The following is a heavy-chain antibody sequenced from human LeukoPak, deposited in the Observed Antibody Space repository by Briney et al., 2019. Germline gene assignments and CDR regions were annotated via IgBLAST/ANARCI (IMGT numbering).Heavy chain of an antibody. D-gene: IGHD1-26*01. Sequence: SETLSPTCTVSGGPISSSSYYWGWIRQPPGKGLEWVGRIYHSGSTYYNPSLKSRVTISVDTSKNQFSLKLSSVTAADTAVYYCARDPDRSWQPSGSYWVDYWGQGTLVTVSS. J-gene: IGHJ4*02. CDR2: IYHSGST. CDR3: ARDPDRSWQPSGSYWVDY. V-gene: IGHV4-39*07. CDR1: GGPISSSSYY.